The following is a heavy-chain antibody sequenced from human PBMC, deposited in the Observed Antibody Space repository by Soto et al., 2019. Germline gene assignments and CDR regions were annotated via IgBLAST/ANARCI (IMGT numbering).Heavy chain of an antibody. Sequence: GESLKISCKGSGYSFTSYWISWVRQMPGKGLEWMGRIDPSDSYTNYSPSFQGHVTISADKSISTAYLQWSSLKASDTAMYYCARLLNSETAGSRFDPWGQGTRVIVSS. CDR1: GYSFTSYW. CDR3: ARLLNSETAGSRFDP. J-gene: IGHJ5*02. D-gene: IGHD1-26*01. CDR2: IDPSDSYT. V-gene: IGHV5-10-1*01.